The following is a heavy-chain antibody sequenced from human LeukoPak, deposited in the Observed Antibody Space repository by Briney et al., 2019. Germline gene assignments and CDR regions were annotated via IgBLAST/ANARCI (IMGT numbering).Heavy chain of an antibody. CDR3: ARDSGQVAFDI. CDR1: GGSISSYY. Sequence: TSETLSLTCTVSGGSISSYYWSWIRQPPGKGLEWIGYIYYSGSTNYNPSLKSRVTISVDTSKNQFSLKLSSVTAADTAVYYCARDSGQVAFDIWGQGTMVTVSS. V-gene: IGHV4-59*01. D-gene: IGHD1-26*01. CDR2: IYYSGST. J-gene: IGHJ3*02.